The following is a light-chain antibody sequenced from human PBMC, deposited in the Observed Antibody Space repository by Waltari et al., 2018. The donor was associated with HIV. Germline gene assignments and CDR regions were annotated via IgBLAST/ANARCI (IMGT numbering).Light chain of an antibody. CDR2: GHN. CDR3: SAWDDSLRATV. Sequence: QSVMSHPPSASGTHGQTVTISCSGRFSNPGANPVNWCQQIPGTAPRLLIYGHNQRPSGVPDRFSGSRSGTSASLTIGGLQSEDEADYYCSAWDDSLRATVFGTGTRVTVL. J-gene: IGLJ1*01. CDR1: FSNPGANP. V-gene: IGLV1-44*01.